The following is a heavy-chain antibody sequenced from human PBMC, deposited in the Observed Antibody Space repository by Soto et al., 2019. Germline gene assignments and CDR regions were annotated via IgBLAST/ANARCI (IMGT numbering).Heavy chain of an antibody. J-gene: IGHJ2*01. Sequence: EVQLLESGGGLVQPGGSLRLSCAASGFTFSSYAMSWVRQAPGKGLEWVSAISGSGASTYYANSVKGRFTNSRDNSKNTLYLQMNSLRAEDTAVYDCAKVLGSSGWVYWYFDLWGRGTLVTVSS. CDR2: ISGSGAST. CDR3: AKVLGSSGWVYWYFDL. V-gene: IGHV3-23*01. D-gene: IGHD6-19*01. CDR1: GFTFSSYA.